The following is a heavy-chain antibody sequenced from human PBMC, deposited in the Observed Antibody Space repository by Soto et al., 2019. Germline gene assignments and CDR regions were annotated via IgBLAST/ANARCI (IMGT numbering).Heavy chain of an antibody. CDR3: ARHGSYYSLFDY. J-gene: IGHJ4*02. CDR1: GGSISSSSYY. V-gene: IGHV4-39*01. D-gene: IGHD1-26*01. Sequence: QLQLQESGPGLVKPSETLSLTCTVSGGSISSSSYYWGWIRQPPGKGLEWIGSIYYSGSTYYNPSLKSRVTISVDTSKNQFSLKLSSVTAADTAVYYCARHGSYYSLFDYWGQGTLVTVSS. CDR2: IYYSGST.